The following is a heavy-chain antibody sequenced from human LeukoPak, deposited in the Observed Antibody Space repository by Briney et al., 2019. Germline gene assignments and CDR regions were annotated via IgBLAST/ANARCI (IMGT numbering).Heavy chain of an antibody. D-gene: IGHD3-22*01. J-gene: IGHJ4*02. V-gene: IGHV1-46*01. CDR1: GYTFTSYY. CDR3: ARDGTYYYDSSGYPPFDY. CDR2: INPSGGST. Sequence: ASVKVSCTASGYTFTSYYMHWVRQAPGQGLEWMGIINPSGGSTSYAQKFQGRVTMTRDTSTSTVYMELSSLRSEDTAVYYCARDGTYYYDSSGYPPFDYWGQGTLVTVSS.